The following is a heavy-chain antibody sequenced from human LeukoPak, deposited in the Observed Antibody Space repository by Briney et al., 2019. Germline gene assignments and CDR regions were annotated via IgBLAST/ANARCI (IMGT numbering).Heavy chain of an antibody. CDR1: GGTFSSYA. D-gene: IGHD6-13*01. CDR2: IIPIFGTA. Sequence: GASVKVSCKASGGTFSSYATSWVRQAPGQGLEWMGGIIPIFGTANYAQKFQGRVTITADESTSTAYMELSSLRSEDTAVYYCARDLHSSSWYTEVCWGQGTLVTVSS. V-gene: IGHV1-69*13. CDR3: ARDLHSSSWYTEVC. J-gene: IGHJ4*02.